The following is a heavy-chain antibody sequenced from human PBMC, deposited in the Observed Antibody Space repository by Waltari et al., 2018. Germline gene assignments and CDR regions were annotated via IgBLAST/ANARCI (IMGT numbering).Heavy chain of an antibody. CDR3: ARCGGGSCYQSGAFDI. D-gene: IGHD2-15*01. CDR2: ISSNSNYI. CDR1: GFTFSSYS. Sequence: EVQLVESGGGLVKPGGPLRLSCAASGFTFSSYSMVWLRQAPGKGLGWVSSISSNSNYIDYADSVKGRFTISRDNTRNSLYLQMNSLRAEDTALYFCARCGGGSCYQSGAFDIGGQGTTVTVSS. V-gene: IGHV3-21*01. J-gene: IGHJ3*02.